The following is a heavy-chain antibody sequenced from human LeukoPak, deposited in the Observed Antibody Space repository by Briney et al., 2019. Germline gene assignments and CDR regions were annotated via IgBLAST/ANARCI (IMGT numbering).Heavy chain of an antibody. J-gene: IGHJ4*02. CDR3: ASLGGSGFDY. D-gene: IGHD2-15*01. V-gene: IGHV3-48*01. Sequence: GGSLRLSCAASGFTFSSHTMSWVRQAPGKGLEWVSYISSSSSTIYYADSVKGRFTISRDNAKNSLYLQMNSLRAEDTAVYYCASLGGSGFDYWGQGTLVTVSS. CDR1: GFTFSSHT. CDR2: ISSSSSTI.